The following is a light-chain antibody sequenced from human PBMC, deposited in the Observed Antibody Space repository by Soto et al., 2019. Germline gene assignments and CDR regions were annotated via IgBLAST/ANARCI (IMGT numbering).Light chain of an antibody. CDR2: TVS. J-gene: IGKJ4*01. CDR3: QQHKEWPLT. CDR1: QSVDSY. V-gene: IGKV3-15*01. Sequence: IVMTQSPATLSVSPGERATLSCRASQSVDSYLAWYQQKPGQPPSLLIYTVSTRATGIPARFSGSGSGTEFTLTISSLQSEDFAVYYCQQHKEWPLTFGGGTKVEI.